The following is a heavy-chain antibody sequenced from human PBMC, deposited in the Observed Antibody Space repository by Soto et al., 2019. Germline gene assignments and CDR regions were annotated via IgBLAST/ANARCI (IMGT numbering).Heavy chain of an antibody. D-gene: IGHD3-22*01. CDR3: ARDDDTSVYDLYYGMDV. V-gene: IGHV3-48*02. CDR1: GFTFSSYS. J-gene: IGHJ6*02. Sequence: EVQLVESGGGLVQPGGSLRLSCAASGFTFSSYSMNWVRQAPGKGLEWVSYISSSSSTIYYADSVKGRFTISRDNAKNSLYLQMNSLRDEDTAVYYSARDDDTSVYDLYYGMDVWGQGTTVTVSS. CDR2: ISSSSSTI.